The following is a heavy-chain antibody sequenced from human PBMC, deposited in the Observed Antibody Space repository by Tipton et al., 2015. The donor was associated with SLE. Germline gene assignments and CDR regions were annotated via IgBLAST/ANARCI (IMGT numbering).Heavy chain of an antibody. J-gene: IGHJ6*02. CDR1: GFIFSGYD. V-gene: IGHV3-13*01. D-gene: IGHD1-26*01. Sequence: QLVQSGGGLVQPGGSLRLSCAASGFIFSGYDMHWVRQRTGKGLEWVSGIGPAGETYYPGSVKGRFTISRDNSKNTLYLQMNSLRAEDTALYYCARLLTSYYGMDVWGQGTTVTVSS. CDR2: IGPAGET. CDR3: ARLLTSYYGMDV.